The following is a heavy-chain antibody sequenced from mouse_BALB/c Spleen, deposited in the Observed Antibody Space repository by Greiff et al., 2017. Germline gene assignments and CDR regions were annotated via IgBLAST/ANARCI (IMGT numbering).Heavy chain of an antibody. J-gene: IGHJ1*01. V-gene: IGHV14-3*02. CDR2: IDPANGNT. CDR3: ASSPTLLRGYFDV. Sequence: EVQLQQSGAELVKPGASVKLSCTASGFNIKDTYMHWVKQRPEQGLEWIGRIDPANGNTKYDPKFQGKATITADTSSNTAYLQLSSLTSEDTAVYYCASSPTLLRGYFDVWGAGTTVTVSS. D-gene: IGHD1-2*01. CDR1: GFNIKDTY.